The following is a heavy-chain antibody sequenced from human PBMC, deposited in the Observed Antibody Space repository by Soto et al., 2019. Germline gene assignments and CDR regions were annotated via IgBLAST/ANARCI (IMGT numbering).Heavy chain of an antibody. CDR2: ISIGGITK. Sequence: QVHLVESGGGVVQPGTSLTLSCAASGFTFSTYSMHWVRQSPGRGLEWVAVISIGGITKYYADSVKGRFTISRDDSKYTVSLQMTSLRIEDTAVYYCARDGGFHPSRSDYWGQGILVTVSS. J-gene: IGHJ4*02. CDR3: ARDGGFHPSRSDY. D-gene: IGHD2-15*01. V-gene: IGHV3-30-3*01. CDR1: GFTFSTYS.